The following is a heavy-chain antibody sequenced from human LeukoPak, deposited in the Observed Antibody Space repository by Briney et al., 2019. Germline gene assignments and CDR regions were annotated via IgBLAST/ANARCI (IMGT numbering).Heavy chain of an antibody. CDR1: GGSISSYY. CDR2: IYYSGST. J-gene: IGHJ3*02. Sequence: SETLSLTCTVSGGSISSYYWSWIRQAPGKGLGWIGYIYYSGSTNYNPSLKSRVTISVDTSKNQFSLKLSSVTAADTAVYYCARGWGAGAFDIWGQGTMVTVSS. V-gene: IGHV4-59*01. CDR3: ARGWGAGAFDI. D-gene: IGHD1-26*01.